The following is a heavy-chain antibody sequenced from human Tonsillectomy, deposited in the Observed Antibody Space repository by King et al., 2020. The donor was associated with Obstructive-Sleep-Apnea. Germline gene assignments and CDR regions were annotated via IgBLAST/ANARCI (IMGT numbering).Heavy chain of an antibody. V-gene: IGHV6-1*01. J-gene: IGHJ3*02. CDR2: TYYRSKWYN. CDR3: ATALYYDSSGYSDDAFDI. CDR1: GDSVSSNSAA. D-gene: IGHD3-22*01. Sequence: VQLQQSGPGLVQPSQTLSLTCALSGDSVSSNSAAWNWIRQSPSRGLEWLGRTYYRSKWYNDYAVSVKSRISINPDTSKNQFSLQLNSVTPEDTAVYYCATALYYDSSGYSDDAFDIWGQGTMVTVSS.